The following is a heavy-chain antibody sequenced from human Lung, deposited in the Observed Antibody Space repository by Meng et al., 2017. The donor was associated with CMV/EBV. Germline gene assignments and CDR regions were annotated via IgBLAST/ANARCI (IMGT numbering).Heavy chain of an antibody. D-gene: IGHD1-26*01. CDR1: GYTFTSNG. Sequence: QATLVQSGGGVKKPGASVKVSCKASGYTFTSNGSHWLRQAPGQGLEWIGWINAYSGDTNYAQTLQGRVTMTTDTSTRTAYMELRSLRSDDTAVYYCARVEVGITSGDDWGQGTLVTVSS. V-gene: IGHV1-18*01. J-gene: IGHJ4*02. CDR2: INAYSGDT. CDR3: ARVEVGITSGDD.